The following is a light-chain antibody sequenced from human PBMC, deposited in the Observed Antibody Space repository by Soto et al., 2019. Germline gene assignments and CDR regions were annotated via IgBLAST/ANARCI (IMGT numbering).Light chain of an antibody. Sequence: EIVLTQSRGTLSLSKGERATLSCLASQSVSSYSAWYQQKPGQAPRLLIYDASNRATGIPARFSGSGSGTDFTLTISSLEPEDFAVYYCQQRSNWPLTFGGGTKVDIK. CDR1: QSVSSY. CDR2: DAS. J-gene: IGKJ4*01. V-gene: IGKV3-11*01. CDR3: QQRSNWPLT.